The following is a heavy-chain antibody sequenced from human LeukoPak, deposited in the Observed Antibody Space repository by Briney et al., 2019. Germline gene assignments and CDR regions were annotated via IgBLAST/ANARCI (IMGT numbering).Heavy chain of an antibody. Sequence: SSETLSLTCAVYGGSFSGYYWSWIRQPPGKGLEWIGEINHSGSTNYNPSLKSRVTISVDTSKNQFSLKLSSVTAADTAVYYCARARSSPYDYVWGGDRYYYGMDVWGQGTTVTVSS. CDR1: GGSFSGYY. V-gene: IGHV4-34*01. CDR3: ARARSSPYDYVWGGDRYYYGMDV. CDR2: INHSGST. J-gene: IGHJ6*02. D-gene: IGHD3-16*01.